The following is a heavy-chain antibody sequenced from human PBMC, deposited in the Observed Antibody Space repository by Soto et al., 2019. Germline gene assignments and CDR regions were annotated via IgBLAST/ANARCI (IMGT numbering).Heavy chain of an antibody. CDR1: GFTFSDYG. D-gene: IGHD1-26*01. CDR2: ISYDGSKE. Sequence: GGSLRLSCAASGFTFSDYGMLWGRQAPGKGLEWVALISYDGSKEYYADSVKGRFTVSRDNSKKTLYLQMNSLRTEDTAVYHCGKPGSSYYAANWFDPWGQGTLVTVSS. CDR3: GKPGSSYYAANWFDP. J-gene: IGHJ5*02. V-gene: IGHV3-30*18.